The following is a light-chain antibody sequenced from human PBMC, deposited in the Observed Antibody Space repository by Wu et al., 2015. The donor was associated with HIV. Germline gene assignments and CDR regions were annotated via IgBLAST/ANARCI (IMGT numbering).Light chain of an antibody. Sequence: DIQMTQSPSTLSASVGERVTMTCRASESLNNRLAWHQQKPGKAPQLLIYWASSLERGAPSRFSGSGSETEFTLTITSLQPDDFATYYCQQYSSYSAWTFGLGTKVEIK. CDR3: QQYSSYSAWT. CDR1: ESLNNR. J-gene: IGKJ1*01. V-gene: IGKV1-5*03. CDR2: WAS.